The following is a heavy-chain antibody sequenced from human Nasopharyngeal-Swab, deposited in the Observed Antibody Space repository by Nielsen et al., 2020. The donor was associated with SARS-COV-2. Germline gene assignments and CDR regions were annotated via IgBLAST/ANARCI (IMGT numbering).Heavy chain of an antibody. CDR3: ARGVYLGYFDY. J-gene: IGHJ4*02. CDR1: GGSISSSSYY. CDR2: IFYSGSA. V-gene: IGHV4-39*01. Sequence: SETLSLTCTVSGGSISSSSYYWGWIRQPPGKGLEWIGSIFYSGSAYYNPSLKSRVTISVDTSKNQFSLKLSSVTAADTAVYYCARGVYLGYFDYWGQGTLVTVSS. D-gene: IGHD7-27*01.